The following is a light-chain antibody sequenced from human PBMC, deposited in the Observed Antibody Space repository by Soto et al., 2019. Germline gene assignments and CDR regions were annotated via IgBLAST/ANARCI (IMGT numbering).Light chain of an antibody. J-gene: IGKJ4*01. CDR1: QSVSSN. Sequence: EILMTQSPATLSVSPGERATLSCRASQSVSSNLAWYQQKPGQAPRLLIYSASTKATGIPARFSGSGSGTEFTLTISSLQSEDFAVYYSQQYNNWPPLTFGGGTKVEIK. CDR3: QQYNNWPPLT. CDR2: SAS. V-gene: IGKV3-15*01.